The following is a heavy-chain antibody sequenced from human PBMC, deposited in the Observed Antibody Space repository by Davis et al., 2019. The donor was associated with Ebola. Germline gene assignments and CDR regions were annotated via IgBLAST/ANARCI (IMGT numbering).Heavy chain of an antibody. V-gene: IGHV3-53*01. Sequence: GESLKISCAASGFTVSSNYMSWVRQAPGKGLEWVSVIYSGGSTYYADSVKGRFTISRDNSKNTLYLQMNSLRAEDTAVYYCARDLPYYYWGQGTLVTVSS. D-gene: IGHD3-10*01. CDR2: IYSGGST. J-gene: IGHJ4*02. CDR3: ARDLPYYY. CDR1: GFTVSSNY.